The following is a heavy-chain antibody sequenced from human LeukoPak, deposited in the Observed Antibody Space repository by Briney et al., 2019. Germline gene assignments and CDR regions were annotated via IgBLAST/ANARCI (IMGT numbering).Heavy chain of an antibody. CDR2: ISAYNGNT. Sequence: ASVKVSCKASGYTFTSYGISWVRQAPGQGLEWMGWISAYNGNTNYAQKLQGRVTMTTDTSTSTAYMELRSLRSDDTAVYYCARDRRGYCSSTSCPADYWGQGTLVTVSS. CDR3: ARDRRGYCSSTSCPADY. D-gene: IGHD2-2*01. CDR1: GYTFTSYG. J-gene: IGHJ4*02. V-gene: IGHV1-18*01.